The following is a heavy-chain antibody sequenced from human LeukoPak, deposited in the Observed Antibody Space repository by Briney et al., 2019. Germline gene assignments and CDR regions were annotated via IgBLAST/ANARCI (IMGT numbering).Heavy chain of an antibody. D-gene: IGHD3-10*01. Sequence: GGSLRLSCAASGFTFSSYDMHWVRQAPGKGLEWVAFIRYDGSNKYYTDSVKGRFTVSRDNSKNTLYLQMNSLRAGDTAVYYCAKGVYGSGRSFFDPWGQGTLVTVSS. CDR2: IRYDGSNK. CDR3: AKGVYGSGRSFFDP. V-gene: IGHV3-30*02. CDR1: GFTFSSYD. J-gene: IGHJ5*02.